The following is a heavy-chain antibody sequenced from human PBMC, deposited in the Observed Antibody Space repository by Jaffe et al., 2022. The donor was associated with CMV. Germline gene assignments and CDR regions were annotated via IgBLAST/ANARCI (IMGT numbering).Heavy chain of an antibody. D-gene: IGHD6-13*01. CDR3: ARHKVDYGSSWYSPGDWFDP. J-gene: IGHJ5*02. CDR1: GYSFTSYW. Sequence: EVQLVQSGAEVKKPGESLKISCKGSGYSFTSYWIGWVRQMPGKGLEWMGIIYPGDSDTRYSPSFQGQVTISADKSISTAYLQWSSLKASDTAMYYCARHKVDYGSSWYSPGDWFDPWGQGTLVTVSS. CDR2: IYPGDSDT. V-gene: IGHV5-51*01.